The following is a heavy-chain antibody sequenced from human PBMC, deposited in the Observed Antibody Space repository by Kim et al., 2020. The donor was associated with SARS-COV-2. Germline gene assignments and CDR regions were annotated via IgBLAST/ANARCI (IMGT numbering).Heavy chain of an antibody. J-gene: IGHJ4*02. Sequence: TDYAAPVKGRFTISRDYSKNTLYLQMNSLKTEDTAVYYCTTDLYSYYFDYWGQGTLVTVSS. CDR3: TTDLYSYYFDY. V-gene: IGHV3-15*01. CDR2: T. D-gene: IGHD5-18*01.